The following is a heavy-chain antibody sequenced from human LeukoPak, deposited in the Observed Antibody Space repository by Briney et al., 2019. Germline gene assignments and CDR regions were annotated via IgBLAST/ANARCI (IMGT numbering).Heavy chain of an antibody. CDR2: IYYSGST. J-gene: IGHJ4*02. D-gene: IGHD1-26*01. CDR1: GGSISSGDYY. CDR3: AREGIVGATIGGCFDY. V-gene: IGHV4-30-4*01. Sequence: PSQTRSLTCTVSGGSISSGDYYWSWIRQPPGKGLEWIGYIYYSGSTYYNPSLKSRVTISVDTSKNQFSLKLSSVTAADTAVYYCAREGIVGATIGGCFDYWGQGTLVTVSS.